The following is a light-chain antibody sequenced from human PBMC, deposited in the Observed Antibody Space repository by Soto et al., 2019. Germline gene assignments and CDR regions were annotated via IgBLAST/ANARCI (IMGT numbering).Light chain of an antibody. CDR2: DAS. CDR1: QSVTSNF. J-gene: IGKJ5*01. CDR3: QQYGSSPRT. V-gene: IGKV3-20*01. Sequence: EIVLTQSPATLSLSPGERATLSCRASQSVTSNFLAWYQHTPGQAPRLLIYDASSRAAGIPDRFSGSGSGTDFILTISRLEPGDFAVYYCQQYGSSPRTFGQGTRLEIK.